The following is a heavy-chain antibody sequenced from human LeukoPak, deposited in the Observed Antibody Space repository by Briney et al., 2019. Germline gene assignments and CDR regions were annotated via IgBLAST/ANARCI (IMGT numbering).Heavy chain of an antibody. D-gene: IGHD3-16*01. Sequence: GGSLRPSCAASGFTFSSYSMNWVRQAPGKGLEWVANIKHDGSEQIYVDSVKGRFTISRDSAKDSVYLQMNSLRAEDTAVYYCTRGLGEHGGVSDRWGQGTLVIVS. V-gene: IGHV3-7*01. J-gene: IGHJ5*02. CDR2: IKHDGSEQ. CDR1: GFTFSSYS. CDR3: TRGLGEHGGVSDR.